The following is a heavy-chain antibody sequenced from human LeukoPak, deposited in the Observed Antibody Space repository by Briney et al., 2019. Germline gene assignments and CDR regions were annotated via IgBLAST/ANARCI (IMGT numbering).Heavy chain of an antibody. D-gene: IGHD3-22*01. Sequence: SETLSLTCTVSGGSISSGGYYWSWIRQHPGKGLEWIGYIYYSGSTYYNPSLKSRVTISVDTSKNQFSLKLSSVTAADTAVYYCARVPRRITMIVVVIKGAFDIWGQGTMVTVSS. CDR3: ARVPRRITMIVVVIKGAFDI. CDR2: IYYSGST. J-gene: IGHJ3*02. CDR1: GGSISSGGYY. V-gene: IGHV4-31*03.